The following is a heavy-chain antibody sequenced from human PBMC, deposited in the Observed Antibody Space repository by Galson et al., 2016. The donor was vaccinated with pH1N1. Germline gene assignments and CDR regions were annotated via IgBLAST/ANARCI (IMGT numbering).Heavy chain of an antibody. CDR3: ARVRLILPGDPTGYFDL. CDR1: GFTFSSFW. J-gene: IGHJ4*02. V-gene: IGHV3-74*01. Sequence: SLRPSCAASGFTFSSFWMHWVRQVPGKGLVWVSRISTEGSSVSYADSVKGRFTISRDNARSTLYLEMNSLTAEDTALYYCARVRLILPGDPTGYFDLWGQGALVTVSS. D-gene: IGHD7-27*01. CDR2: ISTEGSSV.